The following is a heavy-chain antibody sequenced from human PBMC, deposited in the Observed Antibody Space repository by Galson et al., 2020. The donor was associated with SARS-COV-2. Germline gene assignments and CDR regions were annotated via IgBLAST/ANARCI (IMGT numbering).Heavy chain of an antibody. D-gene: IGHD3-3*01. CDR1: GYTFTDYV. J-gene: IGHJ3*02. Sequence: ASVKVSCKASGYTFTDYVLNWVRQAPGQGLEWMGWINTNTGNPTYAPAFTGRVVFSLDSSVSTAYLQMSSLKAEDTAVYYCARDVLESLDDGFDIWGEGTMVTVSS. CDR2: INTNTGNP. CDR3: ARDVLESLDDGFDI. V-gene: IGHV7-4-1*02.